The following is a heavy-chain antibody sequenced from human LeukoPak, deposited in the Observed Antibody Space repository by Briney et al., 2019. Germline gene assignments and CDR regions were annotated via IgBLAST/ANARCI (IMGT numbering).Heavy chain of an antibody. D-gene: IGHD1-26*01. CDR2: INPNNGGT. CDR1: GYTFTGYY. Sequence: GASVKVSCKASGYTFTGYYMHWVRQAPGQGLEWMGRINPNNGGTNYAQKFQGRVTMTGDTSISTAYMELSSLRSDDTAVYYCTRESGSYHGHDYWGQGPLVTVSS. CDR3: TRESGSYHGHDY. V-gene: IGHV1-2*06. J-gene: IGHJ4*02.